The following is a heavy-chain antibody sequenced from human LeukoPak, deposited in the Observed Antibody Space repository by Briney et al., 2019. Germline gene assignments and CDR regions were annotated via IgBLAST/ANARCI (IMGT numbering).Heavy chain of an antibody. Sequence: SETLSLTCTVSGGSINRSSRYYWGWMRQPPGKGLEWIGSIFYSGSTYYNPSLKSRVTISADTSNNQFSLKLTSLTAADTAVYYCARHVPSTIFFNWFDPWGQGTLVTVSS. D-gene: IGHD3-3*01. CDR1: GGSINRSSRYY. CDR2: IFYSGST. CDR3: ARHVPSTIFFNWFDP. J-gene: IGHJ5*02. V-gene: IGHV4-39*01.